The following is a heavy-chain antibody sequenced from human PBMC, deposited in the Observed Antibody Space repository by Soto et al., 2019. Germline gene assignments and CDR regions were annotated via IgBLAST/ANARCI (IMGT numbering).Heavy chain of an antibody. Sequence: QVQLVQSGPEVKSSGASVKVSCKASGYTFKNYGIKWVRQAPGQGLEWVGWITTYNGNRYSAEKFQGRVTMTTDTSTSTTYMELRSLTSDDTGVYYCARDAQPKGVAADGASDYWGQGTLVTVSS. CDR3: ARDAQPKGVAADGASDY. CDR1: GYTFKNYG. CDR2: ITTYNGNR. D-gene: IGHD6-19*01. J-gene: IGHJ4*02. V-gene: IGHV1-18*01.